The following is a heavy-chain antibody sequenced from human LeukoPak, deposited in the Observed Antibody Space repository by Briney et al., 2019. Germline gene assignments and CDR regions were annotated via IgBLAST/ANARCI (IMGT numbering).Heavy chain of an antibody. V-gene: IGHV4-34*01. CDR3: ARGKTIGYSSSWYGRGVFDI. D-gene: IGHD6-13*01. CDR2: INHSGST. CDR1: GGSFSGYY. J-gene: IGHJ3*02. Sequence: SEALSLTCAVYGGSFSGYYWSWIRQPPGKGLEWIGEINHSGSTNYNPSLKSRVTISVDTSKNQFSLKLSSVTAADTAVYYCARGKTIGYSSSWYGRGVFDIWGQGTMVTVSS.